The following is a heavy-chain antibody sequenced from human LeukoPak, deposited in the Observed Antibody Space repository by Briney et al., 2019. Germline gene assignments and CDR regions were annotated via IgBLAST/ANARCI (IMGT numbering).Heavy chain of an antibody. D-gene: IGHD1-1*01. Sequence: SGTLSLTCGVSGGSISSNNWWTWVRQPPGKGLGWIEEISHTGSTNYNPSLESRVTMSVDTSKNLFSLSLSSVTAADTAVYFCARVTATTPFDYWGQGTLVTVSS. CDR2: ISHTGST. V-gene: IGHV4-4*02. CDR3: ARVTATTPFDY. CDR1: GGSISSNNW. J-gene: IGHJ4*02.